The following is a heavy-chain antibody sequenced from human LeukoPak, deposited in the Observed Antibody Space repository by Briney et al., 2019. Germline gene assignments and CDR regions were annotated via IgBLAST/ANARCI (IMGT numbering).Heavy chain of an antibody. J-gene: IGHJ4*02. CDR3: ARMILLLGDVLTVPPRGFDY. CDR1: GYTFTTYG. D-gene: IGHD3-9*01. V-gene: IGHV1-18*01. Sequence: AASVKVSCKASGYTFTTYGISWVRQAPGQGLEWLGRISVYNGNTNYAQKLPGRVTMTTDTSTSTAHMELRSLRSDDTAVYYCARMILLLGDVLTVPPRGFDYWGQGTLVTVSS. CDR2: ISVYNGNT.